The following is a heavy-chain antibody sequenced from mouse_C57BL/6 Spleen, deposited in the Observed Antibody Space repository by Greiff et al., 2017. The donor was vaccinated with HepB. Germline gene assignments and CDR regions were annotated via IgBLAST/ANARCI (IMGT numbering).Heavy chain of an antibody. J-gene: IGHJ4*01. V-gene: IGHV1-69*01. CDR2: IDPSDSYT. CDR1: GYTFTSYW. CDR3: ARSLPPDY. Sequence: QVQLQQPGAELVMPGASVKLSCKASGYTFTSYWMHWVKQRPGQGLEWIGEIDPSDSYTNYNQKFKGKSTLTVDESSSTAYMQLSSLTSEDSAVYYCARSLPPDYWGQGTSVTVSS.